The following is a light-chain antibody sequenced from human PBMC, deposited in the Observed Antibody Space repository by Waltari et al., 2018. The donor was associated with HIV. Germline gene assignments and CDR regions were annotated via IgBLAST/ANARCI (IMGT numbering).Light chain of an antibody. J-gene: IGLJ1*01. CDR3: QSYDNRLSVPYV. CDR2: GKI. Sequence: HSVLTQPRSVSAAPGHRVPLPRTGRSAAIGSDSDVLWYRQLPGGPPKLLIYGKINRPSGVPDLFSGSKSGTSASLAITGLQAEDEAVYYCQSYDNRLSVPYVFGTGTKVTVL. CDR1: SAAIGSDSD. V-gene: IGLV1-40*01.